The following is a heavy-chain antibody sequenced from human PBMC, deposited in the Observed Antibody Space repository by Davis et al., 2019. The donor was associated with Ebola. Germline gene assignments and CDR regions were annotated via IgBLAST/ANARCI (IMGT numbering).Heavy chain of an antibody. CDR2: ISYDGGAK. CDR1: GFTFSSYS. V-gene: IGHV3-30*03. CDR3: AREEGTTGTSSFDY. J-gene: IGHJ4*02. D-gene: IGHD1-7*01. Sequence: GESLKISCAASGFTFSSYSMNWVRQAPGKGLEWVSFISYDGGAKEYAAAVKGRFTSSRDNSKSTLYLQMNSLRADDTAVYYCAREEGTTGTSSFDYWGQGTLVTVSS.